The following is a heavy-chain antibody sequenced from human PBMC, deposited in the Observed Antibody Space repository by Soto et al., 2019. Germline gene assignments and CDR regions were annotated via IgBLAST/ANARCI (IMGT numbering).Heavy chain of an antibody. J-gene: IGHJ4*02. CDR2: ISAYNGNT. Sequence: ASVKVSCKASGYTFTSYGISWVRQAPGQGLEWMGWISAYNGNTNYAQKLQGRVTMTTDTSTSTAYMELRSLRSDDTAVYYCARGIREVRGSPDVYYFDYWGQGTLVTVSS. V-gene: IGHV1-18*01. D-gene: IGHD2-15*01. CDR3: ARGIREVRGSPDVYYFDY. CDR1: GYTFTSYG.